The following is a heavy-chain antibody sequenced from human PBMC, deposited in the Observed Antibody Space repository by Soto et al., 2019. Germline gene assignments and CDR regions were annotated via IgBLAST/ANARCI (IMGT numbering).Heavy chain of an antibody. CDR3: ARTYSGTYPHPSYFNY. CDR2: IYPGDSDT. Sequence: PGESLKISCKGSGCSFTKYWIGWVRQMPGKGLEWMGVIYPGDSDTRYSPSFQGQVTISADKSINTAYLQWSSLKASDTATYYCARTYSGTYPHPSYFNYWGQGSLVTVSP. V-gene: IGHV5-51*01. CDR1: GCSFTKYW. J-gene: IGHJ4*02. D-gene: IGHD1-26*01.